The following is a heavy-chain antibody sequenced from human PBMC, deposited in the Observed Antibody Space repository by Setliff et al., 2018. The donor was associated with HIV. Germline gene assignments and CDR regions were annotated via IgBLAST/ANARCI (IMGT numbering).Heavy chain of an antibody. Sequence: ASVKVSCKASGYTSTSYGISWVRQAPGQGLEWMGWISAYNGNTYYAQKLQGRVTMTTDTSTSTAYMELRSLRSDDTAVYYCARLVAAAGKTGWFDPWGQGTLVTVSS. V-gene: IGHV1-18*01. J-gene: IGHJ5*02. CDR1: GYTSTSYG. D-gene: IGHD6-13*01. CDR2: ISAYNGNT. CDR3: ARLVAAAGKTGWFDP.